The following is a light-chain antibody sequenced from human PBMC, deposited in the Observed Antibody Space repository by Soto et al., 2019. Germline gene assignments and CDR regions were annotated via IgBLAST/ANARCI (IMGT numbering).Light chain of an antibody. Sequence: QSALTQPASVSGSPGQSITISCTGTSSDIGAYNYVSWYQQHPGKAPRLMIYEVNNRPSGVSDRFSASKSGNTASLTISGLQAEDEADYYCSSYTSSSTLGEFGGGTKVTVL. CDR2: EVN. CDR3: SSYTSSSTLGE. V-gene: IGLV2-14*01. J-gene: IGLJ2*01. CDR1: SSDIGAYNY.